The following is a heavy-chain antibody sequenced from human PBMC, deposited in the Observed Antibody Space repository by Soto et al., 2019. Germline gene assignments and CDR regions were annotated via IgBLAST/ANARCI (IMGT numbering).Heavy chain of an antibody. D-gene: IGHD3-3*01. Sequence: SETLSLTCAVYGGSFSGYDWTWIRQPPGKGLEWIGNIYYSGRTYYNPSLKSRVAISVDTSKNQFSLKLSSVTAADTALYYCARSNSGYYKWFDPWGQGTLVTVSS. CDR1: GGSFSGYD. J-gene: IGHJ5*02. CDR2: IYYSGRT. CDR3: ARSNSGYYKWFDP. V-gene: IGHV4-34*01.